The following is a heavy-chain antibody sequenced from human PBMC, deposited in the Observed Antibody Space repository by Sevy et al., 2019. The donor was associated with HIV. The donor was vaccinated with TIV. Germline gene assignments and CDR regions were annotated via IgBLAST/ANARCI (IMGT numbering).Heavy chain of an antibody. Sequence: GGSLRLSCAASGFTFSDYYMSWIRQAPGKGLEWVSYISSSGSTIYYADSVKGRFTLSRDNAKNSLYLQMNSLRAEDTAVYYCARYCSGGSCTLYYYYGMDVWGQGTTVTVSS. J-gene: IGHJ6*02. CDR3: ARYCSGGSCTLYYYYGMDV. D-gene: IGHD2-15*01. CDR1: GFTFSDYY. CDR2: ISSSGSTI. V-gene: IGHV3-11*01.